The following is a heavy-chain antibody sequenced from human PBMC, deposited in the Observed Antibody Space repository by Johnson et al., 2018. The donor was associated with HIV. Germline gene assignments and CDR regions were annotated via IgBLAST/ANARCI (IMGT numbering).Heavy chain of an antibody. CDR1: GFTFSSYW. CDR3: ARDGYSSGWYGNDAFDI. Sequence: VRLVESGGGFVQPGGSLRLSCAASGFTFSSYWMHWVRQAPGKGLVWVSRINSDGSSTSYADSVKGRFTISRDNAKNTLYLQMNSLRAEDTAVYYCARDGYSSGWYGNDAFDIWGQGTMVTVSS. CDR2: INSDGSST. J-gene: IGHJ3*02. V-gene: IGHV3-74*01. D-gene: IGHD6-19*01.